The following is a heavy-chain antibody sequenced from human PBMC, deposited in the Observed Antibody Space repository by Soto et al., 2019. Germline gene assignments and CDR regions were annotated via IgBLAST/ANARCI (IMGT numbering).Heavy chain of an antibody. CDR3: AHRPPFLDIPNENNWFDP. D-gene: IGHD3-3*01. J-gene: IGHJ5*02. CDR2: IYWDDDK. Sequence: QITLKESGPTLVKPTQTLTLTCTFSGFSLSTSGVGVGWIRQPPGKALEWLALIYWDDDKRYSPSLKSRLTINKDTYNNLVVLTMTNMHPEDTATYYCAHRPPFLDIPNENNWFDPWGQGTLVTVSS. V-gene: IGHV2-5*02. CDR1: GFSLSTSGVG.